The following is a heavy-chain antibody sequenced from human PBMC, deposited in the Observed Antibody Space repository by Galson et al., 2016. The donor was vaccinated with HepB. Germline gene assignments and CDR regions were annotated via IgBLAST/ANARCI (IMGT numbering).Heavy chain of an antibody. Sequence: SLRLSCAASGFTFSSYGMHWVRQAPGKGLEWVAVISYDGNNKYYADSVKGRFTISRDNSKNTLYLQMNSLRAEDTAVYYCAKAPIDAKGRWHRRSAPSLRFDDGGQVALVTVAS. CDR3: AKAPIDAKGRWHRRSAPSLRFDD. CDR2: ISYDGNNK. CDR1: GFTFSSYG. J-gene: IGHJ4*02. D-gene: IGHD3-22*01. V-gene: IGHV3-30*18.